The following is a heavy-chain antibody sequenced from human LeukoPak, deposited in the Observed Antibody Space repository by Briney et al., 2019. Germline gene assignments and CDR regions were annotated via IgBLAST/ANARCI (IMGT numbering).Heavy chain of an antibody. Sequence: ASVKVSCKASGYTLTSYDINWVRQATGQGLEWMGWMNPNSGNTGYAQKFQGRVTMTRNPSISTAYMELSSLRSEATACYYCARGRFDYDSSGYYYGDAFDIWGQGTMVTVSS. V-gene: IGHV1-8*01. CDR3: ARGRFDYDSSGYYYGDAFDI. CDR2: MNPNSGNT. CDR1: GYTLTSYD. D-gene: IGHD3-22*01. J-gene: IGHJ3*02.